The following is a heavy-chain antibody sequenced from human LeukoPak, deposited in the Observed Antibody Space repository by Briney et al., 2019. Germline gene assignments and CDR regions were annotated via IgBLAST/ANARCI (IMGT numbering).Heavy chain of an antibody. CDR1: GFTFSSFG. CDR3: AKNSGSTAL. J-gene: IGHJ4*02. Sequence: PGRSLRLSCAASGFTFSSFGMHWVRQAPGKGLEWVAVIWYDGSNKYYADSVKGRFTISRDNSKNTLYLQMNSQRAEDTAMYYCAKNSGSTALWGQGTLVTVSS. D-gene: IGHD1-26*01. V-gene: IGHV3-33*06. CDR2: IWYDGSNK.